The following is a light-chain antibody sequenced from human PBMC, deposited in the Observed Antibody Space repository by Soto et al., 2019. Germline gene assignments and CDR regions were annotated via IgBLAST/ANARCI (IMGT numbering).Light chain of an antibody. J-gene: IGLJ1*01. CDR2: DVN. V-gene: IGLV2-14*03. CDR1: SSDVGGYNY. Sequence: XSVLTQPASVSGSPGQSIAISCTGTSSDVGGYNYVSWYQQHPGKAPKLMIYDVNNRPSGVSNRFSGSKSGNTASLTISGLQAEDEADYYCCSYTTSSTYVFGTGTKVTVL. CDR3: CSYTTSSTYV.